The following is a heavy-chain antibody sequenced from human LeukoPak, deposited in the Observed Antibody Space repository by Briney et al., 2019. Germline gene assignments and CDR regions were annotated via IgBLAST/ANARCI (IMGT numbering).Heavy chain of an antibody. J-gene: IGHJ6*02. CDR3: ARGGRAVAGKYYYYYYGMDV. V-gene: IGHV1-18*01. CDR1: GYTFTSYG. Sequence: HEASVKVSCKASGYTFTSYGISWVRQAPGQGLEWMGWISAYNGNTNYAQKLQGRVTMTTDTSTSTAYMELRSLRSDDTAVYYCARGGRAVAGKYYYYYYGMDVWGQGTTVTVSS. CDR2: ISAYNGNT. D-gene: IGHD6-19*01.